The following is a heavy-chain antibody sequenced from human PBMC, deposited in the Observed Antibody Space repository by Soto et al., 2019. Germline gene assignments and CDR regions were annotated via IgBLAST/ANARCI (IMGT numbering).Heavy chain of an antibody. CDR1: GGSMRSYY. D-gene: IGHD6-19*01. Sequence: SETLSLTCNVSGGSMRSYYWSWIRQPPGRGLEWIGYIYHSGSTSYNPSLKSRATISVDTSKNQFSLKLSSVTAADTAVYYCARRQVAAIKGFDYWGQGTLVTVSS. CDR3: ARRQVAAIKGFDY. CDR2: IYHSGST. J-gene: IGHJ4*02. V-gene: IGHV4-59*08.